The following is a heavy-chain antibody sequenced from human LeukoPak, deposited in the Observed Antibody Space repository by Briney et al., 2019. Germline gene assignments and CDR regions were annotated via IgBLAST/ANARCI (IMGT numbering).Heavy chain of an antibody. D-gene: IGHD3-22*01. CDR1: GFNFSSYA. J-gene: IGHJ4*02. Sequence: PGGSLRLSCAASGFNFSSYAMSCVRAAPGKGLEWVAALSGSGGGNNYANSVKGRFTISRDNYKKILYLQMNSLRVEDTALDYCAKERDSSGYFDYWGQGTLVTASS. CDR2: LSGSGGGN. V-gene: IGHV3-23*01. CDR3: AKERDSSGYFDY.